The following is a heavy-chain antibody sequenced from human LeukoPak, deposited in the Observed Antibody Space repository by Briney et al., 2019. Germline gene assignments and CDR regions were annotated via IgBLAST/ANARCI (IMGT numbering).Heavy chain of an antibody. Sequence: GGSLRLSSAASGFTFSSYSMNWVRQAPGKGLEWVSSISSSSSYIYYADSVKGRFTISRDNAKNSLYLQMNSLRAEDTAVYYCASLGGIVGDSRYWGQGTLVTVSS. CDR1: GFTFSSYS. CDR3: ASLGGIVGDSRY. V-gene: IGHV3-21*01. CDR2: ISSSSSYI. D-gene: IGHD1-26*01. J-gene: IGHJ4*02.